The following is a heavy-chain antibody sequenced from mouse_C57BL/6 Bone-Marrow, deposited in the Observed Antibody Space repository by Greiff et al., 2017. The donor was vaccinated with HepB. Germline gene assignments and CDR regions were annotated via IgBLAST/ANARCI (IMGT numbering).Heavy chain of an antibody. J-gene: IGHJ4*01. V-gene: IGHV5-17*01. CDR3: ARPYGYDERDY. Sequence: EVQRVESGGGLVKPGGSLKLSCAASGFTFSDYGMHWVRQAPEKGLEWVAYISSGSSTIYYADTVKGRFTISRDNAKNTLFLQMTSLRSEDTAMYYCARPYGYDERDYWGQGTSVTVSS. D-gene: IGHD2-2*01. CDR2: ISSGSSTI. CDR1: GFTFSDYG.